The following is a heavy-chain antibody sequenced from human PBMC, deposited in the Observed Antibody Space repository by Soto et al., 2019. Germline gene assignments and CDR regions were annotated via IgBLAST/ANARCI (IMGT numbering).Heavy chain of an antibody. J-gene: IGHJ4*02. CDR3: ARRPLRESHFDY. Sequence: QVHLVQSGAEARKPGASVNVSCLASGFSLNTSGVHSVRPAPCQGREWMGWVNAGSGNTQTSQKFQGRLTLTRDTSATTASMELSSLRTEDTAVYFCARRPLRESHFDYWGQGTLFAVSS. V-gene: IGHV1-3*01. CDR1: GFSLNTSG. CDR2: VNAGSGNT.